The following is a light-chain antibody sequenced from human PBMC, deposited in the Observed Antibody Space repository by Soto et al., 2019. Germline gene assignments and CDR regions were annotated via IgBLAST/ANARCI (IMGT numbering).Light chain of an antibody. CDR2: EVS. CDR1: SSDVGGYNY. CDR3: SSYTSSSTPNWV. V-gene: IGLV2-14*01. Sequence: QSALTQPASVSGSPGQSITISCTGTSSDVGGYNYVSWYQQHPGKAPKLMIYEVSNRPSGVSNRFSGSKSGNTASLTISGLQAEDEADYYCSSYTSSSTPNWVFGGGTKQTVL. J-gene: IGLJ3*02.